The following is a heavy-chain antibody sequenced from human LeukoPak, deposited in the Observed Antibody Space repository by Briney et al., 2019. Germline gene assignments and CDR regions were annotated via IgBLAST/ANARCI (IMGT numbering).Heavy chain of an antibody. D-gene: IGHD6-13*01. J-gene: IGHJ4*02. CDR1: GASMSDYY. CDR3: ARAKWLGYSSSWSDSDYYFDY. CDR2: IYYSGST. V-gene: IGHV4-59*01. Sequence: SETLSLTCTVSGASMSDYYWSWIRQPPGRGLEWIGYIYYSGSTNYNPSLKSRVTISVDTSKNQFSLKVSSVTAADTAVYYCARAKWLGYSSSWSDSDYYFDYWGQGTLVTVSS.